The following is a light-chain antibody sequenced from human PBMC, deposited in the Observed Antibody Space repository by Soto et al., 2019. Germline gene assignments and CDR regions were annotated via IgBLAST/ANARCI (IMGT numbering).Light chain of an antibody. J-gene: IGKJ1*01. V-gene: IGKV1-5*03. Sequence: DIQMTQSPSTLSASIGDRVTITCRASQSISSWLAWYQQKPGKAPKLLIYMASTLQSGVPSRFSGSGSGTEVTLTISSLQPDDFATYYCQHYNDYSRIFGQGTKVEIK. CDR1: QSISSW. CDR2: MAS. CDR3: QHYNDYSRI.